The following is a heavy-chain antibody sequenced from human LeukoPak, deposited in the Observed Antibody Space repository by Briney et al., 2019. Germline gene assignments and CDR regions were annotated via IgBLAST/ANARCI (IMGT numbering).Heavy chain of an antibody. D-gene: IGHD5-18*01. J-gene: IGHJ3*02. Sequence: GGSLRLSCAASGFTFGSYSMNWVRQAPGKGLEWVSYISSNTIYYADSVKGRFTISGDNAKNSLYLQMNSLRAEDTAVYYCARDTAYAFDIWGQGAMVTVSS. CDR2: ISSNTI. CDR1: GFTFGSYS. V-gene: IGHV3-48*01. CDR3: ARDTAYAFDI.